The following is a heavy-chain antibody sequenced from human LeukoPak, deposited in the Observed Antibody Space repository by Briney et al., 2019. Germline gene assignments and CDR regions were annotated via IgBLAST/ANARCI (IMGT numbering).Heavy chain of an antibody. J-gene: IGHJ4*02. CDR2: IYSGGRT. CDR3: AKGLTVVYIDY. V-gene: IGHV3-66*01. CDR1: GFIVSSNY. Sequence: GGSLRLSCAVSGFIVSSNYMTWVRQAPGKGLEWVSVIYSGGRTYYADSVKGRFTTFRDNSKNTLYLQMNSLRAEDTAVYYCAKGLTVVYIDYWGQGTLVTVSS. D-gene: IGHD4-23*01.